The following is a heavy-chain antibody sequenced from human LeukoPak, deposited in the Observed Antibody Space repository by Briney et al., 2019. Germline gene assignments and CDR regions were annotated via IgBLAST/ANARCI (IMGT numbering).Heavy chain of an antibody. CDR1: GGSISSYY. CDR3: ARLGSLWLVY. CDR2: IYYSGST. D-gene: IGHD5-18*01. Sequence: PSETLSLTCTVSGGSISSYYWSWIRQPPGKGLEWIGYIYYSGSTNYNPSLKSRVTISVDTSKNQFSLKLSSVTAADTAVYYCARLGSLWLVYWGQGTLVTVSS. V-gene: IGHV4-59*08. J-gene: IGHJ4*02.